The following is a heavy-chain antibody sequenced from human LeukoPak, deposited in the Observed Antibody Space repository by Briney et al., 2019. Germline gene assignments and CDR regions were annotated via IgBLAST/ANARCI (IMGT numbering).Heavy chain of an antibody. Sequence: SETLSLTCTVSGGSISSYYWSWIRQPPGKGLEWIGYTYYSGSTNYNPSLKSRVTISVDTSKNQFSLKLSSVTAADTAVYYCARHVRGVTEYYGMDVWGKGTTVTVSS. D-gene: IGHD3-10*01. CDR3: ARHVRGVTEYYGMDV. CDR1: GGSISSYY. CDR2: TYYSGST. V-gene: IGHV4-59*01. J-gene: IGHJ6*04.